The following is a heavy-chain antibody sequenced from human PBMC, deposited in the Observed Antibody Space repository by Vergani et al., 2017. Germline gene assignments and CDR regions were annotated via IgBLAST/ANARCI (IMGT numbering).Heavy chain of an antibody. V-gene: IGHV3-23*01. CDR2: ISARYPST. Sequence: EVQLLQSGGGVIQPGGSVRLSCAASGFTFSACPMTWVRQAPGKGLEWVSAISARYPSTYYADSVKGRFTISRDNSKNMLYLQMNSRRAEATAVYYCARLSYDTTPYFQGGYDCCGQGTLVSVSS. CDR3: ARLSYDTTPYFQGGYDC. CDR1: GFTFSACP. D-gene: IGHD3-22*01. J-gene: IGHJ4*02.